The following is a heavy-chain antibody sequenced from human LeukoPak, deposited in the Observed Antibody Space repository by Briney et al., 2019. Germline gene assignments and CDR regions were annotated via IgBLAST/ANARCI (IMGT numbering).Heavy chain of an antibody. V-gene: IGHV1-2*02. CDR2: INPNSGGT. J-gene: IGHJ4*02. CDR3: ARTGYSSSWYLYN. Sequence: ASVKVSCKASGYTFTGYYMHWVRQAPGQGLEWMGWINPNSGGTNYAQKFQGRVTMTRDTSISTAYMELSRLRSDDTAVYYCARTGYSSSWYLYNWGQGTLVTVSS. D-gene: IGHD6-13*01. CDR1: GYTFTGYY.